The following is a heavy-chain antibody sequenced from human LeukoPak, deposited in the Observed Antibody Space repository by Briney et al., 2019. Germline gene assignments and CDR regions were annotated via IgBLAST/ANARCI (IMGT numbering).Heavy chain of an antibody. V-gene: IGHV1-8*01. CDR3: AISEGGSSSWSDLYYYYYYMDV. CDR1: GYTFTSYD. Sequence: ASVKVSCKASGYTFTSYDINWVRQATGQGLEWMGWMNPNSGNTGYAQKLQGRVTMTRNTSISTAYMELSSLRSEDTAVYYCAISEGGSSSWSDLYYYYYYMDVWGKGTTVTVSS. D-gene: IGHD6-13*01. CDR2: MNPNSGNT. J-gene: IGHJ6*03.